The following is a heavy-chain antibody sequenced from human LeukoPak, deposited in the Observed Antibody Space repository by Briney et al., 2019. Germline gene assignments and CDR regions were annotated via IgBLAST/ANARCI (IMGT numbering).Heavy chain of an antibody. Sequence: GGSLRLSCAASGFTFSSYAMSWVRQAPGKGLEWVSAISYSGGSTYYADSVKGRFTISRDNSKNTLYLQMNSLRAEDTAVYYCAKDKGSSWYYFDYWGQGTLVTVSS. V-gene: IGHV3-23*01. D-gene: IGHD6-13*01. CDR2: ISYSGGST. CDR1: GFTFSSYA. J-gene: IGHJ4*02. CDR3: AKDKGSSWYYFDY.